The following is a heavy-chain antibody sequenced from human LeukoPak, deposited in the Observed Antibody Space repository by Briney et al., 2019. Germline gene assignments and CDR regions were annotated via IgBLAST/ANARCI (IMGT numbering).Heavy chain of an antibody. CDR2: IYYSGNT. CDR1: GGSISSSTYY. Sequence: PSETLSLTCTVSGGSISSSTYYWGWIRQPPGKGLEWIGSIYYSGNTYYNPSLKSRVTISVDTSKNQFSLKLSSVTAADTAVYYCARVFGYRSSFYDYWGQGTLVTVSS. V-gene: IGHV4-39*07. J-gene: IGHJ4*02. D-gene: IGHD5-24*01. CDR3: ARVFGYRSSFYDY.